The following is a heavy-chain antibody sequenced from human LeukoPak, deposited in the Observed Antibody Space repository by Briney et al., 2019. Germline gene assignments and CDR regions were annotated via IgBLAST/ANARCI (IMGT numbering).Heavy chain of an antibody. CDR1: GGSFSGYY. V-gene: IGHV4-34*01. J-gene: IGHJ4*02. D-gene: IGHD3-22*01. CDR3: AMGGWESSGYYTDY. Sequence: SETLSLTCAVYGGSFSGYYWSWIRQPPGKGLEWIGEINHSGSTNYNPSLKSRVTISVDTSKNQFSLKLSSVTAADTAVYYCAMGGWESSGYYTDYWGQGTLVTVSS. CDR2: INHSGST.